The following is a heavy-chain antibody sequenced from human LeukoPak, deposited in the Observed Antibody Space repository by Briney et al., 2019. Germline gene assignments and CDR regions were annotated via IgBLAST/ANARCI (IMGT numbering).Heavy chain of an antibody. V-gene: IGHV4-28*06. D-gene: IGHD2-2*01. CDR2: IYYTGST. Sequence: SDTLSLTCAVSGSSINSRTWWGWIRQPPGKGLEWIGNIYYTGSTNFNPSLKSRVSMSVDTSENQFSLKLTSVTALDTAVYYCAREGAYCSSTSCHLQNWFDPWGQGTLVTVSS. CDR3: AREGAYCSSTSCHLQNWFDP. J-gene: IGHJ5*02. CDR1: GSSINSRTW.